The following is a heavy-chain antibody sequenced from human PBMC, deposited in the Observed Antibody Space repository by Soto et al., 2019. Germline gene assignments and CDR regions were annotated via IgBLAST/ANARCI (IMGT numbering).Heavy chain of an antibody. CDR3: VRVVAITGYPDN. CDR2: IVPIVDTS. V-gene: IGHV1-69*12. CDR1: GGTFSSYA. J-gene: IGHJ4*02. Sequence: QVQLVQSGAEVRQPASSVKVSCKTSGGTFSSYAISWVRQAPGQGLEWMGGIVPIVDTSTYAQKFQGRVTXXAXXSTSTVYMELSRLRSDDTAVYYCVRVVAITGYPDNWGQGTLVTVSS. D-gene: IGHD5-12*01.